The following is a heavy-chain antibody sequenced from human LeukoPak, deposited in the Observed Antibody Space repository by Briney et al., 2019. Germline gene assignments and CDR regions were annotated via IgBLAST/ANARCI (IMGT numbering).Heavy chain of an antibody. Sequence: QPGGSLRLSCAAAGFIFSNYGMHWVRQAPGKGLEWVTFIQYDVSSIYYADSVKGRFTISRDNSKNTLYLQMISLRAEYTAVYDGAKDLWRTTQGAFDYWGQGTLVTVSS. CDR2: IQYDVSSI. CDR3: AKDLWRTTQGAFDY. V-gene: IGHV3-30*02. D-gene: IGHD1-26*01. J-gene: IGHJ4*02. CDR1: GFIFSNYG.